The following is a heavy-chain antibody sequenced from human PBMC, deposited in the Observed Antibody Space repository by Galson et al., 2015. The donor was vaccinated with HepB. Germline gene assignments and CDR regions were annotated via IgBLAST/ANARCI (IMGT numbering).Heavy chain of an antibody. Sequence: SVKVSCKASGGTFSSYAISWVRQAPGQGLEWMGGIIPIFGTANYAQKFQGRVTITADESTSTAYMELSSLRSEDTAVYYCARVSLLVSGYCSSTSCYGEFDYWGQGTLVTVSS. CDR2: IIPIFGTA. CDR3: ARVSLLVSGYCSSTSCYGEFDY. CDR1: GGTFSSYA. D-gene: IGHD2-2*01. V-gene: IGHV1-69*13. J-gene: IGHJ4*02.